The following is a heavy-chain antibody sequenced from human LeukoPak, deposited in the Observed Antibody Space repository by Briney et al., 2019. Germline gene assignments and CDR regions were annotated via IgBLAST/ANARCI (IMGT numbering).Heavy chain of an antibody. CDR3: ARERPIPRGFDY. CDR2: IYSGRP. J-gene: IGHJ4*02. CDR1: GVSLSTYY. Sequence: SETLSLTCTVSGVSLSTYYWSWIRQPPGRALEYVGYIYSGRPNYNPSLKSRVTMTVDTSKKQFSLILRSVTAADTAVYYCARERPIPRGFDYWGQGTLVTVSS. V-gene: IGHV4-59*01.